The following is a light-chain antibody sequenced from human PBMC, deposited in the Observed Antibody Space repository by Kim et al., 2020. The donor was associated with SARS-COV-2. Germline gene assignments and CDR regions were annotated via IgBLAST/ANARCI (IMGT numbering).Light chain of an antibody. CDR1: QSVSND. CDR2: GAS. V-gene: IGKV3-15*01. Sequence: VSPGERATLSCRASQSVSNDLAWYQQKPGQAPRLLIYGASTRATGLPARFSGSGSGTEFTLTINSRQSEDFAVYYCKQYSNWPLTFGPGTKVDIK. CDR3: KQYSNWPLT. J-gene: IGKJ3*01.